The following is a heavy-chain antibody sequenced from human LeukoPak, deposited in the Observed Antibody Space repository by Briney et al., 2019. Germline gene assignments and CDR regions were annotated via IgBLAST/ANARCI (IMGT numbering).Heavy chain of an antibody. CDR3: AREAGYSGYALDY. J-gene: IGHJ4*02. D-gene: IGHD5-12*01. Sequence: TGGSLRLSCAASGFIFKGYWMIWVRQAPGKGLEWVSSISSSSSYIYYADSVKGRFTISRDNAKNSLYLQMNSLRAEDTAVYYCAREAGYSGYALDYWGQGTLVAVSS. V-gene: IGHV3-21*01. CDR2: ISSSSSYI. CDR1: GFIFKGYW.